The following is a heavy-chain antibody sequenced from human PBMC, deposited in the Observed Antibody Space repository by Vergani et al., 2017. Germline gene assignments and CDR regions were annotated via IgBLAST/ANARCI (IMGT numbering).Heavy chain of an antibody. V-gene: IGHV4-34*01. Sequence: QVQLQQWGAGLLKPSETLSLTCAVYGGSFSGYYWSWIRQPPGKGLEWIGEINHSGSTNYNPSLKSRVTISVDTSKNQFSLKLSSVTAADTAVYYCARKGMSSLARQPYRTDGIYYYMDVWGQGTTVTVSS. CDR2: INHSGST. D-gene: IGHD1-14*01. CDR1: GGSFSGYY. J-gene: IGHJ6*03. CDR3: ARKGMSSLARQPYRTDGIYYYMDV.